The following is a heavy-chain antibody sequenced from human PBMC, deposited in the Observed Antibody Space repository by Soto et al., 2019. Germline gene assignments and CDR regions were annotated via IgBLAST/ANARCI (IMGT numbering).Heavy chain of an antibody. CDR2: IYYSGST. CDR1: GGSISSYY. V-gene: IGHV4-59*01. Sequence: SETLSLTCTVSGGSISSYYWSWIRQPPGKGLEWIGYIYYSGSTNYNPSLKSRVTISVDTSKNQLSLKLSSVTAADTAVYYCAGYRNYYGSGSYGNPYYFDYWGQGTLVTVSS. D-gene: IGHD3-10*01. J-gene: IGHJ4*02. CDR3: AGYRNYYGSGSYGNPYYFDY.